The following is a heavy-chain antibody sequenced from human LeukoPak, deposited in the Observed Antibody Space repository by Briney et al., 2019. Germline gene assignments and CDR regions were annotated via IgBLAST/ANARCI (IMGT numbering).Heavy chain of an antibody. CDR3: GKVGGNSNS. J-gene: IGHJ4*02. V-gene: IGHV4-31*03. CDR2: IHNSRGT. Sequence: SETLSLTCSVSGGSITSDIFYWNWIRQHPGKGLEWIGSIHNSRGTSYNPSLESRLTISVDTSENQFFLKMSSATAADTAMYYCGKVGGNSNSWGQGILVTVSS. CDR1: GGSITSDIFY. D-gene: IGHD4-23*01.